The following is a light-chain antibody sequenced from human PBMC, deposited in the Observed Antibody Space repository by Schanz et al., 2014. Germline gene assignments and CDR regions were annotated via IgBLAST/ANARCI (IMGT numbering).Light chain of an antibody. CDR1: QSLSNSH. V-gene: IGKV3-20*01. CDR2: GAS. CDR3: QHYSLSPL. J-gene: IGKJ1*01. Sequence: EIVLTQSPGTLSLSPGESATLSCRASQSLSNSHLAWYKQKPGQAPNVLIYGASRRATGIPDRFSGSGSGTDFTLTISRLEPEDFAVYYCQHYSLSPLFGQGTKVDI.